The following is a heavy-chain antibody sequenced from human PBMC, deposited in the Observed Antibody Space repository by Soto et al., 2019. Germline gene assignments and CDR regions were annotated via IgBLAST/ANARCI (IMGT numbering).Heavy chain of an antibody. CDR1: GGSISSGDYY. J-gene: IGHJ5*02. D-gene: IGHD3-10*01. Sequence: SETLSLTCTVSGGSISSGDYYWSWIRQPPGKGLEWIGYIYYSGSTYYNPSLKSRVTISVDTSKNQFSLKLSSVTAADTAVYYCARGAYYYGSGRTYWFDPWGQGTLVTVSS. CDR3: ARGAYYYGSGRTYWFDP. CDR2: IYYSGST. V-gene: IGHV4-30-4*01.